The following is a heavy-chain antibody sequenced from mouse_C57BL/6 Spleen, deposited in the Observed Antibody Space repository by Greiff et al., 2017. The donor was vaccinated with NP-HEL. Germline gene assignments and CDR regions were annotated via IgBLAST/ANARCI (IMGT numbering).Heavy chain of an antibody. Sequence: QVQLQQPGAELVKPGASVQVSCKASGYTFPSYWMHWVKQRPGQGLEWVGRIHPSDSDTNYNPKFKGKATLTVVTSSSTAYMQLSSLTSEDSAVYYFAMRNYVPYYYAMDYWGQGTSVTVSS. J-gene: IGHJ4*01. D-gene: IGHD2-1*01. CDR2: IHPSDSDT. CDR3: AMRNYVPYYYAMDY. CDR1: GYTFPSYW. V-gene: IGHV1-74*01.